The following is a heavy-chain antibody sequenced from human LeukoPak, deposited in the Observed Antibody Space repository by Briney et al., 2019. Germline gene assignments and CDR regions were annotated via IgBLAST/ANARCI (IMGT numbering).Heavy chain of an antibody. CDR1: GGSISSGGYP. J-gene: IGHJ4*02. V-gene: IGHV4-30-2*01. CDR3: ALDDDYSNY. CDR2: IYHSGST. Sequence: PSETLSLTCAVSGGSISSGGYPWSWIRQPPGKGLEWIGYIYHSGSTYYNPSLKSRVTISVDRSKNQFSPKLSSVTAADTAVYYCALDDDYSNYWGQGTLVTVSS. D-gene: IGHD4-11*01.